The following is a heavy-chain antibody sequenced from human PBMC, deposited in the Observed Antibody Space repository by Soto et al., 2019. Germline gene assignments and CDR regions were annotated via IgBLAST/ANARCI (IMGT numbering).Heavy chain of an antibody. CDR1: GGSISSYY. D-gene: IGHD4-17*01. V-gene: IGHV4-59*01. CDR2: IYYSGST. Sequence: SETLSLTCTVSGGSISSYYWSWIRQPPGKGLEWIGYIYYSGSTNYNPSLKSRVTISVDTSKNQFSLKLSSVTAADKAVYYCAREVVTTVTTGWFDPWGQGTLVTVSS. CDR3: AREVVTTVTTGWFDP. J-gene: IGHJ5*02.